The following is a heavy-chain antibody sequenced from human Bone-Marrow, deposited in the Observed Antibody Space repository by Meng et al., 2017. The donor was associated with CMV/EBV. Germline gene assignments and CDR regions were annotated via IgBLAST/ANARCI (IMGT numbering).Heavy chain of an antibody. CDR3: ARVPELTLSMDV. CDR2: MNPNSGNT. J-gene: IGHJ6*01. Sequence: ASVKVSCKASGYTFTSYDINWVRQATGQGLEWMGWMNPNSGNTGYAQKFQGRVTITRNTSISTAYMELSSLRSEDTAVYYCARVPELTLSMDVWGQGNTVNVSS. V-gene: IGHV1-8*01. D-gene: IGHD1-1*01. CDR1: GYTFTSYD.